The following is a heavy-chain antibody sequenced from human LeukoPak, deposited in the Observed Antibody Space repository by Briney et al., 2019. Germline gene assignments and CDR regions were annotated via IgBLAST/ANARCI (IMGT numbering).Heavy chain of an antibody. D-gene: IGHD3-10*01. CDR2: FDPEDGET. V-gene: IGHV1-24*01. Sequence: ASVKVSCKASGYTFTSYDINWVRQAPGKGLEWMGGFDPEDGETIYAQKFQGRVTMTEDTSTDTAYMELSSLRSEDTAVYYCAREFAAHAFDIWGQGTMVTVSS. CDR3: AREFAAHAFDI. CDR1: GYTFTSYD. J-gene: IGHJ3*02.